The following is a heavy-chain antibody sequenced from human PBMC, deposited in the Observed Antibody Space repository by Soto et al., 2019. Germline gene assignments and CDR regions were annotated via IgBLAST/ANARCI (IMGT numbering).Heavy chain of an antibody. CDR1: GESFSGYY. Sequence: QLQLQQWGAGLLKPSETLSLTCAVYGESFSGYYWSWIRHPPGKGLAWIGEINHRGGTNYNPSLKSRVTISADTSKNQFSLKVSTVTVADTAVYYCARATPYYYGHNWFDPWGQGTLVTVSS. CDR3: ARATPYYYGHNWFDP. D-gene: IGHD3-10*01. CDR2: INHRGGT. V-gene: IGHV4-34*01. J-gene: IGHJ5*02.